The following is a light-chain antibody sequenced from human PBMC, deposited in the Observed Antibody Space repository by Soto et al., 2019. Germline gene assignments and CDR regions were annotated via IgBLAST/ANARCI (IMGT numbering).Light chain of an antibody. CDR3: ETWDRNTRV. CDR1: SGHSSYI. V-gene: IGLV4-60*02. CDR2: LEGSGSY. Sequence: QAVVTQSSSASASLGSSVKLTCTLSSGHSSYIIAWHQQQPGKAPRYLMKLEGSGSYNKGSGVPDRFSGSSSGADRYLTVSHLQYEDESDYYCETWDRNTRVFGGGTKLTVL. J-gene: IGLJ3*02.